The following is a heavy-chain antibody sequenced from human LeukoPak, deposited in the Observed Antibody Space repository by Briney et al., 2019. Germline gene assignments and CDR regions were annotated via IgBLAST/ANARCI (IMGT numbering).Heavy chain of an antibody. CDR1: GYTFTSYG. CDR2: ISAYNGNT. J-gene: IGHJ4*02. D-gene: IGHD3-22*01. CDR3: ARDKESSGYPSF. V-gene: IGHV1-18*01. Sequence: ASVRVSCKASGYTFTSYGISWVRQAPGQGLEWMGWISAYNGNTNYAQKLQGRVTMTTDTSTSTAYMELRSMRSDDTAVYYCARDKESSGYPSFWGQGTLVTVSS.